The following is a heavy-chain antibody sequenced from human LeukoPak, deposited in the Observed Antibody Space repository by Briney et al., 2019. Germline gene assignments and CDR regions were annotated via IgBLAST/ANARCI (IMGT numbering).Heavy chain of an antibody. V-gene: IGHV3-30*03. Sequence: PGTSLRLSCAASGFTFSPSIMHWVRQAPGKGLEWEAVIYTKDSSSDYGDSVKGRFTISSDNSKNKVFLEMNNLRDDDTAVYYCARDRRVGATTDGLGLWREGTMVTVSS. CDR3: ARDRRVGATTDGLGL. CDR1: GFTFSPSI. J-gene: IGHJ3*01. D-gene: IGHD1-26*01. CDR2: IYTKDSSS.